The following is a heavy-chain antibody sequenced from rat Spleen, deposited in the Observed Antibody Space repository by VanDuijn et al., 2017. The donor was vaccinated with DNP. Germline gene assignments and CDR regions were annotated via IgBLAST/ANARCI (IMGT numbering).Heavy chain of an antibody. Sequence: EVRLVESGGGLVQPGRSLKLSCAASGLTFSNYDMAWVRQAPKTGLEWVATITSDGSSPYYRESVKGRFTISRDTAKSTLYLQMDSLRSEDTATYYCATSPGPNWFAYWGQGTLVTVSS. CDR2: ITSDGSSP. J-gene: IGHJ3*01. D-gene: IGHD1-4*01. CDR3: ATSPGPNWFAY. CDR1: GLTFSNYD. V-gene: IGHV5-7*01.